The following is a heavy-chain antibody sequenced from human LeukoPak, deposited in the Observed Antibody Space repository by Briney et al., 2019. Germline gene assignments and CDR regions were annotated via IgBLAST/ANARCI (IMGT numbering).Heavy chain of an antibody. V-gene: IGHV1-2*02. Sequence: GASVKVSCKASGYTFTGYYMHWVRQAPGQGLEWMGWINPNSGGTNYAQKFQGRVTMTRDTSISTAYMELSRLRSDDTAVYYCAIPLLTGDPPFDYWGQGTLVTVPS. J-gene: IGHJ4*02. CDR1: GYTFTGYY. D-gene: IGHD7-27*01. CDR2: INPNSGGT. CDR3: AIPLLTGDPPFDY.